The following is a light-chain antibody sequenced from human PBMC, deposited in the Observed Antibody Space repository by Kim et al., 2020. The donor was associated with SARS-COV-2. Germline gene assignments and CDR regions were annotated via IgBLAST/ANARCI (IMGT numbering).Light chain of an antibody. J-gene: IGKJ2*01. CDR3: QQYNNWPLYT. Sequence: EIVMTQSPATLSVSPGERATLSCWASQSVSSNLAWYQQKPGQAPRLLIYGASTRATGIPARFSGSGSGTEFTLTISSLQSEDFAVYYCQQYNNWPLYTFGQGTKVDIK. CDR2: GAS. CDR1: QSVSSN. V-gene: IGKV3-15*01.